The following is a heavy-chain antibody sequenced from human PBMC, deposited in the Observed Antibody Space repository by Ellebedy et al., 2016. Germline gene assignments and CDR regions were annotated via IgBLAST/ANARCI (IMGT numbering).Heavy chain of an antibody. J-gene: IGHJ4*02. Sequence: ASVKVSXKPSGYGFITYFLAWVRQAPGQGLEWMGWMNPKTGGTAYAQKFQGRVAFTRDTSISTAYLEVTGLTPEDTATYFCVRSRSFYFDHWGQGTLVTVSS. CDR1: GYGFITYF. CDR2: MNPKTGGT. CDR3: VRSRSFYFDH. V-gene: IGHV1-2*02.